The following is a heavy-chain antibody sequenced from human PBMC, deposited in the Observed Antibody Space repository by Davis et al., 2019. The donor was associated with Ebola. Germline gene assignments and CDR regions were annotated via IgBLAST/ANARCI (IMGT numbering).Heavy chain of an antibody. CDR1: GFTFSSYA. J-gene: IGHJ6*02. V-gene: IGHV3-66*01. CDR3: AREGVLNYYDSSGYRNYYGMDV. CDR2: IYSGGST. D-gene: IGHD3-22*01. Sequence: PGGSLRLSCAASGFTFSSYAMSWVRQAPGKGLEWVSVIYSGGSTYYADSVKGRFTISRDNAKNSLYLQMNSLRDEDTAVYYCAREGVLNYYDSSGYRNYYGMDVWGQGTTVTVSS.